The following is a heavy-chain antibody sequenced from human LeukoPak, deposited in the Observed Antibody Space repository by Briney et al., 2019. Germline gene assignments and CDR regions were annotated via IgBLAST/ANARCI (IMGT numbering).Heavy chain of an antibody. CDR1: GGTFSSYA. CDR2: IIPILGIA. Sequence: ASVKVSCKASGGTFSSYAISWVRQAPGQGLEWMGRIIPILGIANYAQKFQGRVTITADKSTSTAYMELSSLRSEDTAVYYCARARDTAAYGMDVWGQGTTATVSS. D-gene: IGHD5-18*01. J-gene: IGHJ6*02. V-gene: IGHV1-69*04. CDR3: ARARDTAAYGMDV.